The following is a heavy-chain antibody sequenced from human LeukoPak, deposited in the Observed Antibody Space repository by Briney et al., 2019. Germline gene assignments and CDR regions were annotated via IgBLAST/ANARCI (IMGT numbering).Heavy chain of an antibody. V-gene: IGHV4-30-4*01. Sequence: PSETLSLTCTVSGGSITRGEYHWSWIRQPPGKGLEWIAFIYRSGSTYYNLSLKSRVTLSVDTSKNQFSLRLGSVTAADTAVYYCARTGSGSQHDVFDIWGQGTMVTVSS. CDR3: ARTGSGSQHDVFDI. D-gene: IGHD3-10*01. J-gene: IGHJ3*02. CDR2: IYRSGST. CDR1: GGSITRGEYH.